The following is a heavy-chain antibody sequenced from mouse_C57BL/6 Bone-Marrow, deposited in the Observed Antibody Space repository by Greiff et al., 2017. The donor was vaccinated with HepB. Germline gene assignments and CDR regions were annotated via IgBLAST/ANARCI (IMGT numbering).Heavy chain of an antibody. Sequence: QVQLQQSGPELVKPGASVKISCKASGYAFSSSWMKWVKQRPGKGLEWIGRIYPGDGDTNYNGKFKGKATLTAEKTSSTADMQLSSLTSEDSAVYFCAVYGDYGYWGGGKGLTVSS. CDR2: IYPGDGDT. CDR3: AVYGDYGY. D-gene: IGHD2-13*01. V-gene: IGHV1-82*01. CDR1: GYAFSSSW. J-gene: IGHJ2*03.